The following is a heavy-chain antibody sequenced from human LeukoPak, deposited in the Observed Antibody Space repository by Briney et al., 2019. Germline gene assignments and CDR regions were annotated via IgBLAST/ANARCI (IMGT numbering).Heavy chain of an antibody. J-gene: IGHJ4*02. V-gene: IGHV4-59*01. Sequence: SETLSLTCIVSGGSISSYYGSWIRQPPGKGVEWIGYIYYSGSTNYNPSLKSRVTISVDTSKNQFSLKLSSVTAADTAVYYCARGLMMAAAGRGEFHYWGQGTLVTVSS. CDR1: GGSISSYY. CDR2: IYYSGST. CDR3: ARGLMMAAAGRGEFHY. D-gene: IGHD6-13*01.